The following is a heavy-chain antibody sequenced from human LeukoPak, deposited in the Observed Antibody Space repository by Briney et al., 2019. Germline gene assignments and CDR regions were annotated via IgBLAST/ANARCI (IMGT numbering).Heavy chain of an antibody. D-gene: IGHD1-26*01. CDR1: GYTFTGYY. CDR2: INPNSGGT. J-gene: IGHJ4*02. CDR3: VTGYSGSYYVFDY. Sequence: ASVKVSCKASGYTFTGYYMHWVRQAPGQGLEWMGWINPNSGGTNYAQKFQGRVTITRNTSISTAYMELSSLRSEDTAVYYCVTGYSGSYYVFDYWGQGTLVTVSS. V-gene: IGHV1-2*02.